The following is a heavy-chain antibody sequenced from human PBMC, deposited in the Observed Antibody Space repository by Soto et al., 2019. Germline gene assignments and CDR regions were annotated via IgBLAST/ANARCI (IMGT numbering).Heavy chain of an antibody. CDR1: GFTFDDYA. CDR2: ISWNGGSI. J-gene: IGHJ6*02. CDR3: AKSMGGTANGMGV. D-gene: IGHD2-21*02. V-gene: IGHV3-9*01. Sequence: GGSLRLSCAASGFTFDDYAMHWVRQVPGKGLEWVSGISWNGGSIGYADSVKGRFSISRDNAKNSLYLQMNSLRVEDTALYYCAKSMGGTANGMGVWGQGTTVTVSS.